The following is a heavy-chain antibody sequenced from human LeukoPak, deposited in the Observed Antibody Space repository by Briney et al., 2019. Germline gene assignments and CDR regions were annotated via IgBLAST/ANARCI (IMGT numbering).Heavy chain of an antibody. Sequence: PSETLSLTCAVYGGAFSGYYWSLIRQPPGKGLEWIGEINHSGSTNYNPSLKSRVTISVDTSKNQFSLKLSSVTAADTAVYYCAGGGASGSYLHWFDPWGQGTLVTVSS. D-gene: IGHD3-10*01. J-gene: IGHJ5*02. CDR1: GGAFSGYY. CDR3: AGGGASGSYLHWFDP. V-gene: IGHV4-34*09. CDR2: INHSGST.